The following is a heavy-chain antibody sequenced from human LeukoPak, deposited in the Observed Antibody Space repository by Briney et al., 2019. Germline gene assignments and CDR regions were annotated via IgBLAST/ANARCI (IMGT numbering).Heavy chain of an antibody. Sequence: SETLSLTCAVYGGSFSGYYWSWIRQPPGKGLEWIGEINHSGGTNYNPSLKSRVTISVDTSKNQFPLKLSSVTAADTAVYYCARYCSGGSCYSYNWFDPWGQGTLVTVSS. D-gene: IGHD2-15*01. CDR2: INHSGGT. J-gene: IGHJ5*02. CDR1: GGSFSGYY. V-gene: IGHV4-34*01. CDR3: ARYCSGGSCYSYNWFDP.